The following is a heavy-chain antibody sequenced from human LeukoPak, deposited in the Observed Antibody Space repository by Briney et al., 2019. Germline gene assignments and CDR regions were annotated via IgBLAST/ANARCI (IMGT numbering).Heavy chain of an antibody. CDR2: IYHSGST. CDR3: ARDYYGSGSYRAETNLFDP. CDR1: GGSISSSNW. D-gene: IGHD3-10*01. V-gene: IGHV4-4*02. Sequence: SETLSLTCAVSGGSISSSNWWSWVRQPPGKGLEWIGEIYHSGSTNYNPSLKSRVTISVDKSKNQFSLKLSSVTAADTAVYYCARDYYGSGSYRAETNLFDPWGQGTLVTVSS. J-gene: IGHJ5*02.